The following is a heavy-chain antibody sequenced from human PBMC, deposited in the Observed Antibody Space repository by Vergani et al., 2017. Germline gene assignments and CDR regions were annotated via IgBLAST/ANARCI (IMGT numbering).Heavy chain of an antibody. CDR2: IKQDGSEK. V-gene: IGHV3-7*01. CDR1: GFTFSSYW. D-gene: IGHD5-12*01. J-gene: IGHJ6*02. CDR3: ARASERNSGYDRAVYYYYYYGMDV. Sequence: EVQLVESGGGLVQPGGSLRLSCAASGFTFSSYWMSWVRQAPGKGLEWVANIKQDGSEKYYVDSVKGRFTISRDNAKNSLYLQMNSLRAEDTAVYYCARASERNSGYDRAVYYYYYYGMDVWGQGTTVTVSS.